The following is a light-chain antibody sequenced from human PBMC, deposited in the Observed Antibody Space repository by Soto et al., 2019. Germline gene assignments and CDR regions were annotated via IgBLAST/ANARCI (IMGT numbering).Light chain of an antibody. CDR3: QQRSKWPPIT. J-gene: IGKJ5*01. V-gene: IGKV3-11*01. Sequence: EVVLTQSPAILSLSPGESATLSCRVSQNIQWYLAWYRQKPGQAPRLLIYDTSNRATGIPDRFRGSGSGTDFTLTISSLEPEDFAIYYCQQRSKWPPITFGQGTRLDI. CDR2: DTS. CDR1: QNIQWY.